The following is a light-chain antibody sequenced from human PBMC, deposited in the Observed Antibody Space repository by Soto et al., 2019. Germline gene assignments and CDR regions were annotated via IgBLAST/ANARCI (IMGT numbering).Light chain of an antibody. CDR2: GAS. CDR1: QSVSSN. V-gene: IGKV3-15*01. CDR3: QQYNNWPLT. Sequence: ELVMTQSPSTLSVSPGERATLSCRASQSVSSNLAWYQQKPGQAPRLLIYGASTRATGIPARFSGSGSGTEFTLTISSLQSEDFAVYYCQQYNNWPLTLGGGTKVEIK. J-gene: IGKJ4*01.